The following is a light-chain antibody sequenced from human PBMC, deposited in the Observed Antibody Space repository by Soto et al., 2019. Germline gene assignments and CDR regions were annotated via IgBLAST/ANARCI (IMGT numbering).Light chain of an antibody. CDR3: QHYFNWPYT. V-gene: IGKV3-15*01. CDR1: QSVTSN. Sequence: IVMTQSPATLSLSPGERATLSCRASQSVTSNLAWYQQKPGRAPRLLIYGASTRATGIPARSSGSGSGTEFTLTISNLQSEDFALYYCQHYFNWPYTFGQGTRLEIK. CDR2: GAS. J-gene: IGKJ5*01.